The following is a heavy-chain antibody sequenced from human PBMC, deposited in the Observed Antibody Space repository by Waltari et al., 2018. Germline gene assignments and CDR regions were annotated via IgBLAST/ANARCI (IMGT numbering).Heavy chain of an antibody. J-gene: IGHJ6*02. Sequence: QVQLQESGPGLVKPSETLSLTCTVSGGSISSYYWSWILQPAGKGLEWIGRIYTSGSTNYNPSLKSRVTISVDKSKNQFSLKLSSVTAADTAVYYCARDQRGRIEDVDYYYGMDVWGQGTTVTVSS. V-gene: IGHV4-4*07. CDR2: IYTSGST. D-gene: IGHD2-15*01. CDR3: ARDQRGRIEDVDYYYGMDV. CDR1: GGSISSYY.